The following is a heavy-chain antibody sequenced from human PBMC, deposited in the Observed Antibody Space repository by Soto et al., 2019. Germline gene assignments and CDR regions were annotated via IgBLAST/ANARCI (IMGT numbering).Heavy chain of an antibody. V-gene: IGHV4-39*01. J-gene: IGHJ4*02. CDR2: IYYSGST. D-gene: IGHD1-20*01. CDR1: GGSISSSSYY. CDR3: ARYNWNPYYFDY. Sequence: SGTLCLTCTVSGGSISSSSYYWGWIRQPPGKGLEWIGSIYYSGSTYYNPSLKSRVTISVDTSKNQFSLKLSSVTAADTAVYYCARYNWNPYYFDYWGQGTLVTVSS.